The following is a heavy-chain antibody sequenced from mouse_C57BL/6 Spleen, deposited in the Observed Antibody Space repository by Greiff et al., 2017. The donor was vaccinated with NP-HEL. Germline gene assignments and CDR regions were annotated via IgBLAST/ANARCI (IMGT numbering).Heavy chain of an antibody. V-gene: IGHV1-26*01. CDR2: INPNNGGT. CDR3: ARSKVTTDDY. Sequence: VQLQQSGPELVKPGASVKISCKASGYTFTDYYMNWVKQSHGKSLEWIGDINPNNGGTSYNQKFKGKATLTVDKSSSTAYMELRSLTSEDSAVYYCARSKVTTDDYWGQSTTLTVSS. J-gene: IGHJ2*01. D-gene: IGHD2-2*01. CDR1: GYTFTDYY.